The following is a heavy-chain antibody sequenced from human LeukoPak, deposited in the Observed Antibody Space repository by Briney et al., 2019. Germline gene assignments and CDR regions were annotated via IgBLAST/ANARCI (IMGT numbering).Heavy chain of an antibody. D-gene: IGHD4-17*01. CDR2: IIPIFGTA. CDR1: GGTFSSYA. J-gene: IGHJ4*02. V-gene: IGHV1-69*13. Sequence: SVKVSCKASGGTFSSYAISWVRQAPGQGLEWMGGIIPIFGTANYAQKFQGRVTITADESTSTAYMELSSLRSEDTAVYYCARDMGYGDYVWDYWVQGTLVTVSS. CDR3: ARDMGYGDYVWDY.